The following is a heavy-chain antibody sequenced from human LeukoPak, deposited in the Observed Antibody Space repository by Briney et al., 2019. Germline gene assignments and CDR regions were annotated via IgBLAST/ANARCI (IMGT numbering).Heavy chain of an antibody. CDR2: IYYSGST. J-gene: IGHJ4*02. V-gene: IGHV4-30-4*08. CDR3: AGGRLDYPHPQPNFDY. D-gene: IGHD3/OR15-3a*01. CDR1: GGSISSGDYY. Sequence: TSETLSLTCTVSGGSISSGDYYWSWIRQPPGKGLEWIRYIYYSGSTYYNPSLKSRVTISVDTSKNQFSLKLSSVTAADTAVYYCAGGRLDYPHPQPNFDYWGQGTLVTVSS.